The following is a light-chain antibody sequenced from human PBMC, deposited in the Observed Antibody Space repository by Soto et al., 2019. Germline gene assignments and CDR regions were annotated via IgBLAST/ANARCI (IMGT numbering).Light chain of an antibody. CDR1: RSDVGGYTY. Sequence: QPVLTKPVSVTGAPGQSLPISYTGTRSDVGGYTYVSWYRQHPGKAPKLIIHDVTIRPSGVSNRFSGSKSGNTASLTISGLQAEDEADYFCCSYTSSDTLYVFGTGTKVTVL. J-gene: IGLJ1*01. CDR3: CSYTSSDTLYV. V-gene: IGLV2-14*01. CDR2: DVT.